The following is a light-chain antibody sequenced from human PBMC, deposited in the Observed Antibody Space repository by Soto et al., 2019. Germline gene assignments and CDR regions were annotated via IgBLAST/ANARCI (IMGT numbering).Light chain of an antibody. CDR3: TLYRSSFKLPV. Sequence: QPACVTVSLAQSIVIFCTGTSSDVGGYNYVSWYQQHPGSAPKLMIYDVSSRPSGVSNRFSGPKSGNTASLTISGPRVGDGVFYSRTLYRSSFKLPVFGSGKKV. CDR2: DVS. CDR1: SSDVGGYNY. J-gene: IGLJ1*01. V-gene: IGLV2-14*03.